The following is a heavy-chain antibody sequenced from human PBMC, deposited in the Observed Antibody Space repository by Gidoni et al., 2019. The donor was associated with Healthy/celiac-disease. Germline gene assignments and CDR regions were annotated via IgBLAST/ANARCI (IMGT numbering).Heavy chain of an antibody. J-gene: IGHJ2*01. V-gene: IGHV4-4*07. Sequence: PAGKGLEWIGRIYTSGSTNYNPSLKSRVTMSVDTSKNQFSLKLSSVTAADTAVYYCARVGGNCSGGSCYSARGGCLVPDWYFDLWGRGTLVTVSS. D-gene: IGHD2-15*01. CDR3: ARVGGNCSGGSCYSARGGCLVPDWYFDL. CDR2: IYTSGST.